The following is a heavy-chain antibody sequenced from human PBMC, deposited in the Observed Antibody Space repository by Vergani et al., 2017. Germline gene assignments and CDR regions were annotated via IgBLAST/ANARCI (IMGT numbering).Heavy chain of an antibody. CDR2: ISGSGGST. CDR1: GFTFSSYA. J-gene: IGHJ4*02. D-gene: IGHD6-6*01. V-gene: IGHV3-23*01. CDR3: AKVARVAGYSRSDPFDY. Sequence: EVQLLESGGGLVQPGGSLRLSCAASGFTFSSYAMSWVRQAPGKGLEWVSAISGSGGSTYYADSVKGRFTISRDNSKNTLYLQMNSLRAEDTAVYYCAKVARVAGYSRSDPFDYWGQGTLVTVSS.